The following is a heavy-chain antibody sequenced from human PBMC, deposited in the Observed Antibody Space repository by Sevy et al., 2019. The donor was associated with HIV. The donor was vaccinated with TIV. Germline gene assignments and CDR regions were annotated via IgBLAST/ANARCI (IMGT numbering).Heavy chain of an antibody. D-gene: IGHD3-3*01. CDR2: ISFDGSHK. CDR3: ARDLRPHLLYSDFWSGYSGMDV. J-gene: IGHJ6*02. Sequence: GGSLRLSCAASGFTFSSYGMHWVRQAPGEGLEWVSVISFDGSHKYYADSVKGRCTVSRDNSMNTLNLQMNNLRPEDTAVYYCARDLRPHLLYSDFWSGYSGMDVWGQGTTVTVSS. V-gene: IGHV3-30*03. CDR1: GFTFSSYG.